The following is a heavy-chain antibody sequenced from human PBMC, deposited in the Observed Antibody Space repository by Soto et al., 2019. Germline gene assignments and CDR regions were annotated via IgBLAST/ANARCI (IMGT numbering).Heavy chain of an antibody. CDR2: IDPSDSYT. Sequence: GESLKSSCTGCGYSFTSYWISWVRQMPGKGLEWMGRIDPSDSYTNYSPSFQGHVTISADKSISTAYLQWSSLKASDTAMYYCAVSGYYYYGMDVWGQGTTVTVSS. CDR3: AVSGYYYYGMDV. V-gene: IGHV5-10-1*01. J-gene: IGHJ6*02. CDR1: GYSFTSYW. D-gene: IGHD1-26*01.